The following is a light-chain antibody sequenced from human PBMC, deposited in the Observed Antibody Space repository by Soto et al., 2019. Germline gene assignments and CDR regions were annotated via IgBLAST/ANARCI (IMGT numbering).Light chain of an antibody. V-gene: IGKV1-39*01. Sequence: DIQMTQSPSSLSASVGDRVTITCRARQAISTYLNWYQQKPGKAPRLLISDASSLLSGVPSRFSGSGSGTDFTLTIASLQPEEFSTDYCQQSDSTPYTFGQGTKEEI. CDR2: DAS. CDR3: QQSDSTPYT. J-gene: IGKJ2*01. CDR1: QAISTY.